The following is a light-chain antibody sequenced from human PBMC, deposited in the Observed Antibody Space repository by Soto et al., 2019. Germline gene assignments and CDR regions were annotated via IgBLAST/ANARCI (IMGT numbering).Light chain of an antibody. CDR3: QQYGSSGT. CDR1: QGIGDT. J-gene: IGKJ1*01. V-gene: IGKV3-20*01. CDR2: DKS. Sequence: EIVMTQSPATLSVSPGEGATLSCRASQGIGDTLAWYQQKPGQTPRLLIYDKSNRATGIPDRFSGSGSGTDFTLTISRLEPEDLAVYYCQQYGSSGTVGQGTKVDIK.